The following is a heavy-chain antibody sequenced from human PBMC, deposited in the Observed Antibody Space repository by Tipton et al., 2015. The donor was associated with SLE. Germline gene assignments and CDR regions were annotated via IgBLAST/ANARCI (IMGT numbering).Heavy chain of an antibody. Sequence: LRLSCAVYGGSFSGYYWSWIRQPPGKGLEWIGEINHSGSTNYNPSLKSRVTISVDTPKNQFSLKLSSVTAADTAVYYCARPSGGNWGVWFDPWGQGTLVTVSS. CDR3: ARPSGGNWGVWFDP. CDR2: INHSGST. D-gene: IGHD7-27*01. CDR1: GGSFSGYY. J-gene: IGHJ5*02. V-gene: IGHV4-34*01.